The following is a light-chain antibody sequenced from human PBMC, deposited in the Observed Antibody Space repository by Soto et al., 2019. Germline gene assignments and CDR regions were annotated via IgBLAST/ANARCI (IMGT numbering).Light chain of an antibody. Sequence: EFVLTQSPATLSLSPGERATLSCRASQSVSSYLAWYQQKPGQAPRLLIYSSSSRAAGVSARFSGSGSGTDFTLTISSLEPEEFAVYYCQQSSNWPITFGQGTRLEIK. CDR1: QSVSSY. J-gene: IGKJ5*01. CDR3: QQSSNWPIT. V-gene: IGKV3-11*01. CDR2: SSS.